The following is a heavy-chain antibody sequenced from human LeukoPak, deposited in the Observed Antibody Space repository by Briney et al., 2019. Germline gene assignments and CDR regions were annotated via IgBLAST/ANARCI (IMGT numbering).Heavy chain of an antibody. D-gene: IGHD4/OR15-4a*01. J-gene: IGHJ3*02. CDR2: IYTSGST. CDR1: GGSISSGSYY. Sequence: PSETLSLTCTASGGSISSGSYYWSWIRQPAGQGLVWIGRIYTSGSTNYNPSLKSRVTISVDTSKNQFSLKLSSVTAADTAVYYCAREGARDAFDIWGQGTMVTVSS. V-gene: IGHV4-61*02. CDR3: AREGARDAFDI.